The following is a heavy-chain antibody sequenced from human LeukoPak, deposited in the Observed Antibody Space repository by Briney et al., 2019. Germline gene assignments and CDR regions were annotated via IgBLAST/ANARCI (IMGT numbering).Heavy chain of an antibody. CDR1: GFTFSSYA. CDR2: ISGSGGST. J-gene: IGHJ4*02. Sequence: GGSLRLSCAASGFTFSSYAMSWVRQAPGKGLEWVSAISGSGGSTYYADSVKGRFTISRDNSKNTLYLQMNSLRAEDTAVYYCAKDGPAYDSSGSLLGEYFDYWGQGTLVTVSS. D-gene: IGHD3-22*01. V-gene: IGHV3-23*01. CDR3: AKDGPAYDSSGSLLGEYFDY.